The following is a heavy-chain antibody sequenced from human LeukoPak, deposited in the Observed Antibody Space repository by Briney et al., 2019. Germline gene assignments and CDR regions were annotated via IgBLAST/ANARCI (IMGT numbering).Heavy chain of an antibody. CDR3: AKGGFDDAFDI. Sequence: GGSLRLSCAASGFTYSSYAMSWVPQAPGKGLEWVSAISGSGGSTYYADSVKGRFTISRDNTKNTLYLQMNSLRAEDTAVYYCAKGGFDDAFDIWGQGTMVTVSS. V-gene: IGHV3-23*01. D-gene: IGHD3-10*01. CDR1: GFTYSSYA. CDR2: ISGSGGST. J-gene: IGHJ3*02.